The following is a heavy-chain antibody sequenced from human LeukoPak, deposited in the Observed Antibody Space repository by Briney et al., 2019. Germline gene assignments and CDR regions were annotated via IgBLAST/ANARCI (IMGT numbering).Heavy chain of an antibody. CDR3: AKSPDIVVVPAAIREAVFDY. J-gene: IGHJ4*02. CDR2: IRLSGDVI. Sequence: GGSLTLSCAASGFTFSDYYMGWVRQAPGRGGVWVSYIRLSGDVIYYADSVKGRFTISRDNSKNTLYLQMHSLRAEDTAVYYCAKSPDIVVVPAAIREAVFDYWGQGTLVTVSS. D-gene: IGHD2-2*02. V-gene: IGHV3-11*01. CDR1: GFTFSDYY.